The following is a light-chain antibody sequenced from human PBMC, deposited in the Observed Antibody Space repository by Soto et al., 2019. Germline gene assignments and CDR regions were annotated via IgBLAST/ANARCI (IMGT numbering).Light chain of an antibody. Sequence: AIQMTQSPSSLSASVGDRVTITCRASQGIRNELGWYQQKPGKAPKLLIYAASSLQSGVPSRFSGSGSGTDFTLTISSLQTENFASDYCLQDYNYPCTFGQGTKLELK. J-gene: IGKJ1*01. CDR2: AAS. CDR3: LQDYNYPCT. V-gene: IGKV1-6*01. CDR1: QGIRNE.